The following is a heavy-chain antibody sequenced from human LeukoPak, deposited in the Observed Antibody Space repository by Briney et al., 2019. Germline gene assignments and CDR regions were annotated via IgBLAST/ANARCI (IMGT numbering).Heavy chain of an antibody. CDR3: AKVDGVKAAPGRGRVDS. J-gene: IGHJ4*02. Sequence: GGSLRLSCAASGFAFSSYVMTWVRQAPGKGLEWVSGISGSGGSTYDADSVKGRFTVSRDNSKSTLYLQLNSLRVEDTAVYYCAKVDGVKAAPGRGRVDSWGQGTLVTVSS. CDR2: ISGSGGST. D-gene: IGHD6-13*01. CDR1: GFAFSSYV. V-gene: IGHV3-23*01.